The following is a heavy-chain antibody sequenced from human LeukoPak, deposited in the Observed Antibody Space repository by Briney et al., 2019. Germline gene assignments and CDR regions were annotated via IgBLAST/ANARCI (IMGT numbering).Heavy chain of an antibody. CDR1: GGTFSSYA. V-gene: IGHV1-69*04. Sequence: ASVKVSCKASGGTFSSYAISWVRQAPGQGLEWMGRIIPILGIANYAQKFQGRVTITADKSTSTAYMGLSSLRSEDTAVYYCARGGGYDSSGTTLYYYYGMDVWGQGTTVTVSS. CDR2: IIPILGIA. J-gene: IGHJ6*02. CDR3: ARGGGYDSSGTTLYYYYGMDV. D-gene: IGHD3-22*01.